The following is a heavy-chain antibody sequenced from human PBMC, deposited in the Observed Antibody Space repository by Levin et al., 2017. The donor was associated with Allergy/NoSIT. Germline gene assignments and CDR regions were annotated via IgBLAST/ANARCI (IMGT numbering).Heavy chain of an antibody. J-gene: IGHJ3*02. CDR1: GFTFSDYY. V-gene: IGHV3-11*01. D-gene: IGHD3-22*01. CDR2: ISSSGSTI. CDR3: ARETPRSGYYVGAFDI. Sequence: PGGSLRLSCAASGFTFSDYYINWIRQAPGKGLEWASYISSSGSTIKYADSVKGRFTISRDNAKNSVYLQMNSLRAEDTAMYYCARETPRSGYYVGAFDIWGQGTMVTVSS.